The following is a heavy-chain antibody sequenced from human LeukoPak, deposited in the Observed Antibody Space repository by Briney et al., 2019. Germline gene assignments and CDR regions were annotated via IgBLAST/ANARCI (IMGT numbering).Heavy chain of an antibody. J-gene: IGHJ6*03. CDR2: MNPNSGNT. CDR1: GYTFTSYD. Sequence: ASVKVSCKASGYTFTSYDINWVRQATGQGLEWMGWMNPNSGNTGYAQKFQGRVTITRNTSISTAYMELSSLRSEDTAVYYCARGLIAARPYYYYMDVWGKGTTVTVSS. D-gene: IGHD6-6*01. V-gene: IGHV1-8*03. CDR3: ARGLIAARPYYYYMDV.